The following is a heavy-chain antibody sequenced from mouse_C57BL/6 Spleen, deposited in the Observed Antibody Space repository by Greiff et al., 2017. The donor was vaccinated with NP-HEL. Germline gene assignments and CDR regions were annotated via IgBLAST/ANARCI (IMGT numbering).Heavy chain of an antibody. CDR2: INPNNGGT. Sequence: VQLKESGPELVKPGASVKIPCKASGYTFTDYNMDWVKQSHGKSLEWIGDINPNNGGTIYNQKFKGQATLTVSKSSSTAYMELRSLTSEDTAVYYCARGLDYYGSSPYAMDYWGQGTSVTVSS. CDR1: GYTFTDYN. V-gene: IGHV1-18*01. J-gene: IGHJ4*01. CDR3: ARGLDYYGSSPYAMDY. D-gene: IGHD1-1*01.